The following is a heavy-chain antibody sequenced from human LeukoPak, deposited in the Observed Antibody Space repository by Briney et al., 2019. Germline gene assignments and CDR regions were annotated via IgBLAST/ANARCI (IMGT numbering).Heavy chain of an antibody. D-gene: IGHD3-3*01. V-gene: IGHV4-59*08. Sequence: SETLSLTCTVSGGSISSYYWSWIRQPPGKGLEWIGYIYYSGSTYYNPSLKSRVTISVDTSKNQFSLKLSSVTAADTAVYYCASNVLRFLEWPPPTGYWGQGTLVTVSS. CDR2: IYYSGST. CDR1: GGSISSYY. CDR3: ASNVLRFLEWPPPTGY. J-gene: IGHJ4*02.